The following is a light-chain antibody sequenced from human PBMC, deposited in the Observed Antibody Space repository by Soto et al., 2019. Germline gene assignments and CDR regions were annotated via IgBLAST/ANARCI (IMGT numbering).Light chain of an antibody. CDR2: GAS. V-gene: IGKV3-20*01. Sequence: ILLTQSPGTLSLSPGERATLSCRASQSVRSSYLAWYQQKPGQAPRLLIYGASSRATGIPDRFSGSGSGTDFTLTINRLEPEDFAVYYCQQFGGSPLTVGGGTKVDIK. J-gene: IGKJ4*01. CDR1: QSVRSSY. CDR3: QQFGGSPLT.